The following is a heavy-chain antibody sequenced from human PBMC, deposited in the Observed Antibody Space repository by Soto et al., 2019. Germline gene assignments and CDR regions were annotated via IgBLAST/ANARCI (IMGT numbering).Heavy chain of an antibody. Sequence: EVQLLESGGGLVQPGGSLRLSCAASGFTFSSYAMSWVRQAPGKGLEWVSAISGSGGSTYYADSVKGRFTISRDNSKNTLYLQMNSLRAEDTAVYYCAKDTLRYLDLTYYFDYWGQGTLVTVSS. CDR2: ISGSGGST. CDR1: GFTFSSYA. V-gene: IGHV3-23*01. CDR3: AKDTLRYLDLTYYFDY. J-gene: IGHJ4*02. D-gene: IGHD3-9*01.